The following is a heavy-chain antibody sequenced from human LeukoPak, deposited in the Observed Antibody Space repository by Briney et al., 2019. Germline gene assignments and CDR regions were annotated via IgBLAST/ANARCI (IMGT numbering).Heavy chain of an antibody. D-gene: IGHD6-19*01. Sequence: PSETLSLTCAVPGYSINSGYYWGWIRQPPGKGLEWIGSIYHSGSTYYNPSLKSRVTISVDTSKNQFSLKLSSVTAADTAVYYCARAAVQYWYFDLWGRGTLVTVSS. CDR1: GYSINSGYY. CDR2: IYHSGST. V-gene: IGHV4-38-2*01. CDR3: ARAAVQYWYFDL. J-gene: IGHJ2*01.